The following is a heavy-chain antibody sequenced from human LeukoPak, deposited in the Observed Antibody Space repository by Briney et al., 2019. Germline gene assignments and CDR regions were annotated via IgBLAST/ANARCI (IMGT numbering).Heavy chain of an antibody. CDR3: ARVGLLGPFDY. V-gene: IGHV1-18*04. J-gene: IGHJ4*02. CDR1: GYTFTGYY. D-gene: IGHD2-21*02. CDR2: ISAYNGNT. Sequence: ASVKVSCKASGYTFTGYYMHWVRQAPGQGLEWMGWISAYNGNTNYAQKLQGRVTMTTDTSTSTAYMELRSLRSDDTAVYYCARVGLLGPFDYWGQGTLVTVSS.